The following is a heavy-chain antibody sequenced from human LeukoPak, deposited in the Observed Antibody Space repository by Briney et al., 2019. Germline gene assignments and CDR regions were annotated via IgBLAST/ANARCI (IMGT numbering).Heavy chain of an antibody. CDR2: IYYSGST. Sequence: SETLSLTCTVSGGSISSHYWSWIRQPPGKGLEWIGYIYYSGSTNYNPSLKSRVTKSVDTSKNQFSLKLSSVTAADTAVYYCARGRGHYYYYYMDVWGKGTTVTVSS. J-gene: IGHJ6*03. V-gene: IGHV4-59*11. CDR3: ARGRGHYYYYYMDV. CDR1: GGSISSHY. D-gene: IGHD3-10*01.